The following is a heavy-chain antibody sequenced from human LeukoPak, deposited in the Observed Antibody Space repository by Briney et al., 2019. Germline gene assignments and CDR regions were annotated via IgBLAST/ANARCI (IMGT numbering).Heavy chain of an antibody. Sequence: SETLSLTCTVSGGSISSGSYHWIWIRQPAGKGLEWIGRFHTRGSTNYNPSLKSRVIISVDTSKNQFSLKLSSVTAADTAVYYCARAIGGYSYGYYYYWGQGTLVTVSP. V-gene: IGHV4-61*02. CDR1: GGSISSGSYH. J-gene: IGHJ4*01. D-gene: IGHD5-18*01. CDR3: ARAIGGYSYGYYYY. CDR2: FHTRGST.